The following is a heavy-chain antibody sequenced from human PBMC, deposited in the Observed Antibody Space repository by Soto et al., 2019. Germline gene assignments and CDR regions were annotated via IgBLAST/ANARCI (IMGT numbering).Heavy chain of an antibody. CDR2: ISYDGSNK. V-gene: IGHV3-30-3*01. D-gene: IGHD3-16*01. Sequence: GGSLRLSCAASGFTFSSYAMHWVRQAPGKGLEWVAVISYDGSNKCYADSVKGRFTISRDNSKNTLYLQMNSLRAEDTAVYYCARDSLGSKRRYFDLWGRGTLVTVSS. CDR3: ARDSLGSKRRYFDL. CDR1: GFTFSSYA. J-gene: IGHJ2*01.